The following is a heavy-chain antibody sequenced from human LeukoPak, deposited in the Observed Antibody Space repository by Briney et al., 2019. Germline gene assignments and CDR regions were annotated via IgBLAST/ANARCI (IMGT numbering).Heavy chain of an antibody. D-gene: IGHD7-27*01. CDR1: GFTFSSYS. Sequence: GGSLRPSCVASGFTFSSYSMNWVRQAPGKGLEWVSSISSSSSYIYYADSVKGRFTISRDNAKNSLYLQMNSLRAEDTAVYYCASTPGDPWDYWGQGTLVTVSS. V-gene: IGHV3-21*01. CDR3: ASTPGDPWDY. CDR2: ISSSSSYI. J-gene: IGHJ4*02.